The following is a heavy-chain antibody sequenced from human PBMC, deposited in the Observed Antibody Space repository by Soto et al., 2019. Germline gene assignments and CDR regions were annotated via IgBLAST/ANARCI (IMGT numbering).Heavy chain of an antibody. Sequence: ASVKVSCKASGYTFTSYGISWARQAPGQGLEWMGWISAYNGNTNYAQKLQGRVTMTTDTSTSTAYMELRSLRSDDTAVYYCARLGYCSSTSCYDGRYFDYWGQGTLVTVSS. J-gene: IGHJ4*02. V-gene: IGHV1-18*01. D-gene: IGHD2-2*01. CDR3: ARLGYCSSTSCYDGRYFDY. CDR2: ISAYNGNT. CDR1: GYTFTSYG.